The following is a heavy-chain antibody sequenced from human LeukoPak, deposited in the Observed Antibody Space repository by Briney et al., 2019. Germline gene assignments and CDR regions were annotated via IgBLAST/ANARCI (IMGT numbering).Heavy chain of an antibody. V-gene: IGHV3-7*01. CDR2: IKQDGSEK. D-gene: IGHD6-19*01. Sequence: GGSLRLSCAASGFTFSSYWMSWVRQAPGKGLEWVANIKQDGSEKYYVDSVKGRFTISRDNSKNTLFLEMNSLRAEDTAVYYCAKALTSGWYLDAFNIWGQGTMVTVSS. CDR3: AKALTSGWYLDAFNI. CDR1: GFTFSSYW. J-gene: IGHJ3*02.